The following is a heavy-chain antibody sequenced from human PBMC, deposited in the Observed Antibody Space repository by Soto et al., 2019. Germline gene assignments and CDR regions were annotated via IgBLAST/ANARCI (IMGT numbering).Heavy chain of an antibody. J-gene: IGHJ3*02. CDR3: AHREGADSLWGSYKDAFDI. CDR1: VCSRSTGAGG. CDR2: SYWDNDK. D-gene: IGHD3-16*01. Sequence: RQTLRLSRAVTVCSRSTGAGGVGWMRHPPGKAVEWGGLSYWDNDKRYNPSLKTRLTITKDTSKNQVVLKMTNMDPVDTATYFCAHREGADSLWGSYKDAFDIWGPGTMVTVSS. V-gene: IGHV2-5*02.